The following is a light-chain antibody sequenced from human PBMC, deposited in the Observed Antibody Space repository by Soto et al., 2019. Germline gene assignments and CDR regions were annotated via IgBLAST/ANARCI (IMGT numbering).Light chain of an antibody. V-gene: IGKV1-39*01. J-gene: IGKJ4*01. CDR2: VAS. CDR3: QQSFSAPLT. CDR1: QSISNY. Sequence: IQLTQSASSLSASDCDSVTISCRASQSISNYLNWYQQKPGTAPKVLISVASTLRSGVPSRFSGSGSGTDFTLTISSLQPEDFATYYCQQSFSAPLTFGGGTKVDIK.